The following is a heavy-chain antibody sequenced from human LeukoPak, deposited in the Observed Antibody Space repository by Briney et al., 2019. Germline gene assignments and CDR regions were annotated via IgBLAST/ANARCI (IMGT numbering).Heavy chain of an antibody. Sequence: GGSLRLSCVASGISVSGTFMSWVRQAPGKGLEWVSTMYSGAATHYADSVKGRFSVSRDNVENTLYLQMDNLRVEDTAVYYCARVVTFELDYWGQGTPV. D-gene: IGHD3-10*01. CDR3: ARVVTFELDY. V-gene: IGHV3-53*01. CDR2: MYSGAAT. J-gene: IGHJ4*02. CDR1: GISVSGTF.